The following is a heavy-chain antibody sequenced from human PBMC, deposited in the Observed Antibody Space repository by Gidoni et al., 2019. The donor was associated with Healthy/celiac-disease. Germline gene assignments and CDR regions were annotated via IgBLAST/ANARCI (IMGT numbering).Heavy chain of an antibody. CDR3: AADPGEAYCGGDCSGDYGMDV. V-gene: IGHV1-58*02. D-gene: IGHD2-21*02. CDR2: IVVGSGNT. Sequence: QMQLVQSGPEVKKPGTSVKVSCKASGCTFTSYAMQWVRQARGQRLEWIGWIVVGSGNTNYAQKFQERVTITRDMSTSTAYMELSSLRSEDTAVYYCAADPGEAYCGGDCSGDYGMDVWGQGTTVTVSS. J-gene: IGHJ6*02. CDR1: GCTFTSYA.